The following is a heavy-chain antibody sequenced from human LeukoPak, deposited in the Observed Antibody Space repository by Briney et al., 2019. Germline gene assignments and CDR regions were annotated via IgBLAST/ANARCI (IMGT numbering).Heavy chain of an antibody. CDR3: AKYYGSDVASVDV. Sequence: PGGSLRLSCAASGFTFSSSAMNWVRQAPGKGLEWVSAIGSTGISTYYADSVKGRFTISRDDSKVYLQMNSLRAEDTAVYYCAKYYGSDVASVDVWGQGTTVTVSS. J-gene: IGHJ6*02. V-gene: IGHV3-23*05. D-gene: IGHD3-10*01. CDR2: IGSTGIST. CDR1: GFTFSSSA.